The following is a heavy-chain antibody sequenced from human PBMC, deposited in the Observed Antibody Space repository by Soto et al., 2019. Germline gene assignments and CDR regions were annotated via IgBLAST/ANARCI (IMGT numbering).Heavy chain of an antibody. CDR3: ARGITTMVRGPRGWFDP. Sequence: SETLSLTCAVYGGSFSGYYWSWIRQPPGKGLEWIGEINHSGSTNYNPSLKSRVTISVDTSKNQFSLKLSSGTAADTAVYYCARGITTMVRGPRGWFDPWGQGTLVTVSS. D-gene: IGHD3-10*01. CDR2: INHSGST. J-gene: IGHJ5*02. V-gene: IGHV4-34*01. CDR1: GGSFSGYY.